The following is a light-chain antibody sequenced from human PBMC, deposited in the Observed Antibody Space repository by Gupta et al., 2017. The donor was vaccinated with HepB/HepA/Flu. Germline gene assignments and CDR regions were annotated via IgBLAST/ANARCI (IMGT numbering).Light chain of an antibody. CDR1: SSDIGTYNL. CDR3: CSFAGSNSVV. CDR2: KVN. J-gene: IGLJ2*01. V-gene: IGLV2-23*02. Sequence: QSALTQPASAFGSPGQSITISCTRPSSDIGTYNLVSWYQQHPGKAPKLILYKVNERPSGVSTRFSGSKSGNTASLTISGLQAEDESDYYCCSFAGSNSVVFGGGTKLTVL.